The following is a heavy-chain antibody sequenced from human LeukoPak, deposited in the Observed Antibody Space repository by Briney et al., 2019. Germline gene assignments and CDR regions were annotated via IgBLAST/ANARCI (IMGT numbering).Heavy chain of an antibody. CDR1: GGSISSSDYY. CDR3: ARENYCTNGVCWAFDP. V-gene: IGHV4-39*07. J-gene: IGHJ5*02. D-gene: IGHD2-8*01. CDR2: IYYTGSS. Sequence: SETLSLTCTVSGGSISSSDYYWGWIRQPPGKGLEWIGNIYYTGSSSYNSSLKSRVTISVDTSKNQFSLQLNSVTAADTAVYHCARENYCTNGVCWAFDPWGQGTLVTVSS.